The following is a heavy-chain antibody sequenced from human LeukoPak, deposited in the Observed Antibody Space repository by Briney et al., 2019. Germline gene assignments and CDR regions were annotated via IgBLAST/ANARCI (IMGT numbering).Heavy chain of an antibody. CDR3: ARTYYDILTGNFYGMDV. J-gene: IGHJ6*04. CDR2: IYHSGST. V-gene: IGHV4-4*02. Sequence: PSGTLSLTCAVSGGSISSSNWWSWVRQPPGKGLEWIGEIYHSGSTNYNPSLKSRVTISVDKSKNQFSLKLSSVTAADTAVYHCARTYYDILTGNFYGMDVWGKGTTVTVSS. CDR1: GGSISSSNW. D-gene: IGHD3-9*01.